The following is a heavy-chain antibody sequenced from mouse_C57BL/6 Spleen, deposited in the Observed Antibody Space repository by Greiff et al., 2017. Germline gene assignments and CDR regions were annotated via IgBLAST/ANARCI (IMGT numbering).Heavy chain of an antibody. J-gene: IGHJ3*01. CDR2: INPNYGTT. Sequence: VHVKQSGPELVKPGASVKISCKASGYSFTDYNMNWVKQSNGKSLEWIGVINPNYGTTSYNQKFKGKATLTVDQSSSTAYMQLNSLTSEDSAVYYCARGGYYGSSSFAYWGQGTLVTVSA. V-gene: IGHV1-39*01. CDR3: ARGGYYGSSSFAY. D-gene: IGHD1-1*01. CDR1: GYSFTDYN.